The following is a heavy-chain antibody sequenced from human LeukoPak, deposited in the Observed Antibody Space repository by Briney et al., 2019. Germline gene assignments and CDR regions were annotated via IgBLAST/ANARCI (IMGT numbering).Heavy chain of an antibody. CDR3: ARERSYYDSSGYY. J-gene: IGHJ4*02. CDR1: GFTFSSYG. V-gene: IGHV3-33*01. Sequence: GGSLRLSCAASGFTFSSYGMHWVRQAPGKGLEWVAVIWYDGSNKYYADSVKGRFTISRDNSKNTLYLQMNSLRAEDTAVYYCARERSYYDSSGYYWGQGTLVTVSS. CDR2: IWYDGSNK. D-gene: IGHD3-22*01.